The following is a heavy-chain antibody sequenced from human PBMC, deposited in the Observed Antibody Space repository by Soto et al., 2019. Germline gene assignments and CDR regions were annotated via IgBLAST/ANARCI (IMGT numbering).Heavy chain of an antibody. D-gene: IGHD3-10*01. J-gene: IGHJ4*02. CDR1: GFTFSSYS. V-gene: IGHV3-21*01. Sequence: GGSLRLACAASGFTFSSYSMNWVRQAPGKGLEWVSSISSSSSYIYHADSVKGRFTISRDNAKNSLYLQMNSLRAEDTAVYYCARDMGSGSYSSGYWGQGTLVTVSS. CDR3: ARDMGSGSYSSGY. CDR2: ISSSSSYI.